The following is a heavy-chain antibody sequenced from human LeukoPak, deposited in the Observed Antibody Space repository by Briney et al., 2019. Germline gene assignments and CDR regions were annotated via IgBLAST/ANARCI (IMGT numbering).Heavy chain of an antibody. J-gene: IGHJ4*02. V-gene: IGHV4-59*10. Sequence: SETLSLTCAVYGGSFSGYYWSWIRQPAGKGLEWIGRIYTSGSTNYNPSLKGRVTMSVDTSKNQFSLKLSSVTAADTAVYYCARGNVDTHNSLDYWGQGTLVTVSS. D-gene: IGHD5-18*01. CDR3: ARGNVDTHNSLDY. CDR1: GGSFSGYY. CDR2: IYTSGST.